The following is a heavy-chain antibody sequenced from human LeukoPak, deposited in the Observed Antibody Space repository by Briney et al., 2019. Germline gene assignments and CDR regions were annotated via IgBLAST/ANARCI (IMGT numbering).Heavy chain of an antibody. CDR3: ARVEQTTGGFDY. D-gene: IGHD1-1*01. J-gene: IGHJ4*02. CDR1: GGTFSSYA. CDR2: IIPIFGTA. V-gene: IGHV1-69*13. Sequence: SVKVSCKASGGTFSSYAISWVRQAPGQGLEWMGGIIPIFGTANYAQKFQGRVTITADESTSTAYMELRSLRSDDTAVYYCARVEQTTGGFDYWGQGTLVTVSS.